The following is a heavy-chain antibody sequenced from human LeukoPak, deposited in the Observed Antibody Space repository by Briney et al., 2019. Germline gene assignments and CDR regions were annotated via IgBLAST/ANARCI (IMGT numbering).Heavy chain of an antibody. J-gene: IGHJ2*01. V-gene: IGHV3-7*03. CDR3: ARRYFDL. Sequence: GGSLRLSCAASGFTSSSYWMSWVRQAPGKGLEWVANIKQDGSEKYYVDSVKGRFTISRDNTKNSLCLQMNSLRAEDTAVYYCARRYFDLWGRGTLVIVSS. CDR1: GFTSSSYW. CDR2: IKQDGSEK.